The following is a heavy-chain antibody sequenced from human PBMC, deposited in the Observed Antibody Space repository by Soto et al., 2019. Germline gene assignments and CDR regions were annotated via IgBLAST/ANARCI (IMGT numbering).Heavy chain of an antibody. J-gene: IGHJ5*02. CDR2: IYDSGST. CDR3: AREHGFSYGLNYFDP. Sequence: PSETLSLTCTVSGGSINNYYWSWIRQPPGKGLEWIGYIYDSGSTNYNPSLKSRVTMSVDTSKNQFSLNLSSVTAADTAVYYCAREHGFSYGLNYFDPWGQGTLVTVS. V-gene: IGHV4-59*01. CDR1: GGSINNYY. D-gene: IGHD5-18*01.